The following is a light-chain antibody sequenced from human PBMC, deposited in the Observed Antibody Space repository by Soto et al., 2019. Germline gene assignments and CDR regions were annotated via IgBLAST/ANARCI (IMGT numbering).Light chain of an antibody. CDR2: KAS. Sequence: EIQMTQSPATLSAYVGDRVTITCRASQSISSWLAWYQQKPGKAPKLLIYKASTLKSGVPSRFSGSGSGTEFTLTIGSLQPEDFATYYCQQSYSTPVTFGHGTNVDI. CDR3: QQSYSTPVT. V-gene: IGKV1-5*03. CDR1: QSISSW. J-gene: IGKJ1*01.